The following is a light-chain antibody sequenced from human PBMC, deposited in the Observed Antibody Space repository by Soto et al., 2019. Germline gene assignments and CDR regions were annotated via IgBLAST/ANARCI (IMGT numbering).Light chain of an antibody. V-gene: IGLV2-14*01. CDR2: DV. Sequence: QSALTQPASVSGWPGQSITIYCTGTSSDVGASNYVSWYQLSPGKAPKLLIYDVDRPSGVSNRFSGSKSGNTASLTISGLQAEDEADYYRNSSTSSGTVVFGGGTKLTVL. CDR1: SSDVGASNY. J-gene: IGLJ2*01. CDR3: NSSTSSGTVV.